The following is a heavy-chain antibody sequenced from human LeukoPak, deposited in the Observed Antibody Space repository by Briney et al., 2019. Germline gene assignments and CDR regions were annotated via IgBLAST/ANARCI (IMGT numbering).Heavy chain of an antibody. D-gene: IGHD3-22*01. CDR2: VYHSGST. CDR3: ARNDSRGYFDY. Sequence: SETLSLTCDVSDYSISSGNYWGWIRQPPGKGLEWIGSVYHSGSTHYSPSLKSRVTIAVDTSKNQFSLKLSSVAAADTAVYYCARNDSRGYFDYWGQGNLVTVSS. V-gene: IGHV4-38-2*01. CDR1: DYSISSGNY. J-gene: IGHJ4*02.